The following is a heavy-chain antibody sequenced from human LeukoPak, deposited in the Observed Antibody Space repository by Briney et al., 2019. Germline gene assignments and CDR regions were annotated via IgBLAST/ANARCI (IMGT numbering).Heavy chain of an antibody. D-gene: IGHD3-22*01. CDR3: AVTRSYYYDSSTYSPDY. V-gene: IGHV4-34*01. CDR1: GGSLSRYY. CDR2: INHSGST. J-gene: IGHJ4*02. Sequence: SETLSLTCAVYGGSLSRYYWSWIRQPPGKGLEWIGEINHSGSTNYNPSLKSRVTIAVDTSKNQFSLKLSSVTAADTAVYYCAVTRSYYYDSSTYSPDYWGQGSLVTVSS.